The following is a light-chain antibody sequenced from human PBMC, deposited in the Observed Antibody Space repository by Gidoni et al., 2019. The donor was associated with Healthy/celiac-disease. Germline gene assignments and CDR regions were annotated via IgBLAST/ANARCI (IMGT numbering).Light chain of an antibody. V-gene: IGKV1-9*01. CDR1: QGISSY. CDR3: QQRNSYPRT. CDR2: AAS. J-gene: IGKJ1*01. Sequence: DIQLTPSPSFLSASVGDRVTITCRASQGISSYLAWYQQKPGKAPKLLIYAASTLQSGVPSRFSGSGSGTEFTLTISSLQPEDFATYYCQQRNSYPRTFXQXTQVDIK.